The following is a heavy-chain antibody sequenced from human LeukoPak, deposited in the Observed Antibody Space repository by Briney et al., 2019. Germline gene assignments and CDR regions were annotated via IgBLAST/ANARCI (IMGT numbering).Heavy chain of an antibody. CDR2: IYYSGSA. D-gene: IGHD3-10*01. CDR3: ARGRYTMVRGVIKALNWFDP. J-gene: IGHJ5*02. Sequence: SETLSLTCTVSGGSISSYYWSWIRQPPGKGLEWIGYIYYSGSANYNPSLKSRVTISVDTSKNQFPPKLSSVTAADTAVYYCARGRYTMVRGVIKALNWFDPWGQGTLVTVSS. V-gene: IGHV4-59*01. CDR1: GGSISSYY.